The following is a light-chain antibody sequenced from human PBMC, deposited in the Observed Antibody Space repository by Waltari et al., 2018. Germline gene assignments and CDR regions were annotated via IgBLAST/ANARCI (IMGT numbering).Light chain of an antibody. Sequence: DIVMTQSPDSLALSLGERAPINCKSSQTVLYSANDKNYLAWYQQKPGQPPRLLIYWASTRESGVPDRFSGSGSGTDFTLTISSLQAADVAVYFCQQYYTAPFTFGPGTKVDI. CDR3: QQYYTAPFT. J-gene: IGKJ3*01. V-gene: IGKV4-1*01. CDR1: QTVLYSANDKNY. CDR2: WAS.